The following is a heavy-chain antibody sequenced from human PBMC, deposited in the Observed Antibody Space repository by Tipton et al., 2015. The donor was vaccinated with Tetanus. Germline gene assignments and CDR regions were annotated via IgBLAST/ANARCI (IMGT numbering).Heavy chain of an antibody. V-gene: IGHV4-59*01. Sequence: TLSLTRTVSGGSISTYHWNWIRQFPGKGLEWIGYIDYFGTTKYNPSLKSRVAMSVDTSKNQLSLKLSSVTSADTAVYYCARTSGYLYSSYWGQGTLVTVSS. J-gene: IGHJ1*01. CDR2: IDYFGTT. CDR1: GGSISTYH. D-gene: IGHD3-3*01. CDR3: ARTSGYLYSSY.